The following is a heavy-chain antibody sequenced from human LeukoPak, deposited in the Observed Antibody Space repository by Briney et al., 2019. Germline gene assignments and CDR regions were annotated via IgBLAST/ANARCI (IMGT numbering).Heavy chain of an antibody. Sequence: PGGSLRLSCAASGFTFSSYWMSWVRRAPGKGLEWVANIKQDGSEKYYVDSVKGRFTISRDNAKNSLYLQMNSLRAEDTAVYYCARVRSTVTTGIYYYYGMDVWGQGTTVTVSS. V-gene: IGHV3-7*01. CDR3: ARVRSTVTTGIYYYYGMDV. CDR2: IKQDGSEK. D-gene: IGHD4-11*01. J-gene: IGHJ6*02. CDR1: GFTFSSYW.